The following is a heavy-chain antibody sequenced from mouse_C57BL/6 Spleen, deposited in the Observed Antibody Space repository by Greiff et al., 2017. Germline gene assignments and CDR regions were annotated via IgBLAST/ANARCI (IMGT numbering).Heavy chain of an antibody. J-gene: IGHJ3*01. CDR2: INPSTGGT. CDR1: GYSFTGYY. CDR3: ARDGYYEFAY. Sequence: EVQLQQSGPELVKPGASVKISCKASGYSFTGYYMNWVKQSPEKSLEWIGEINPSTGGTTYNQKFKAKATLTVDKSSSTAYMQLKSLTSEDSAVYDCARDGYYEFAYWGQGTLVTVSA. V-gene: IGHV1-42*01. D-gene: IGHD2-3*01.